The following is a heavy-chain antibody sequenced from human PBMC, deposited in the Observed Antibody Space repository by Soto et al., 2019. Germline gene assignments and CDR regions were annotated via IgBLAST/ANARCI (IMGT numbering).Heavy chain of an antibody. V-gene: IGHV4-39*01. D-gene: IGHD6-19*01. CDR2: VYYSGTS. Sequence: QVHLQEAGPRLVEPSETLSLTCTVSGDSIRNSGHYWGWVRQPPGKGLEWIGSVYYSGTSYRKPSLKSRLTMSVDTSKNQFALKLTAVTAADTAIYYCARPATVAPPDAFQVWSQGALVTVSS. J-gene: IGHJ3*01. CDR3: ARPATVAPPDAFQV. CDR1: GDSIRNSGHY.